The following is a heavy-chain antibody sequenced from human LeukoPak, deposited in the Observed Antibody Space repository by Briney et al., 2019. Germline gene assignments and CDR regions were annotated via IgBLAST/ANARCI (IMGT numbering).Heavy chain of an antibody. J-gene: IGHJ6*02. V-gene: IGHV3-23*01. CDR2: ISGSGGST. CDR1: GFTFCRFA. D-gene: IGHD3-16*01. Sequence: GGSLRLSCAASGFTFCRFAVSWVPRAPGKGLEWVSAISGSGGSTYYADSVKGRFTISRDNSKNTLYLQMNSLRADDTAVYYCAKTVGPYYYYKMDVWGQGTTVTVSS. CDR3: AKTVGPYYYYKMDV.